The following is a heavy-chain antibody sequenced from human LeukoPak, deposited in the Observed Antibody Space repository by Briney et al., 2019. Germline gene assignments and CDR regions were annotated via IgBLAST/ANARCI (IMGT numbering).Heavy chain of an antibody. V-gene: IGHV4-30-2*01. D-gene: IGHD2-8*01. Sequence: SETLSLTCAVSGGSLSSGGYSWSWIRQPPGKGLEWIGYIYHSGSTYYNPSLKSRVTISVDRSKNQFSLKLSSVTAADTAVYYCARQTGYCTNGVCGFDYWGQGTLVTVSS. CDR2: IYHSGST. CDR1: GGSLSSGGYS. CDR3: ARQTGYCTNGVCGFDY. J-gene: IGHJ4*02.